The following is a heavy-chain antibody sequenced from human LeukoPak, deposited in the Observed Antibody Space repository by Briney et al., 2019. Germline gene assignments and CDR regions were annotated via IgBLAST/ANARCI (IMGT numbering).Heavy chain of an antibody. Sequence: SETLSLTCAVYGGSFSGYYWSWIRQPPGKGLEWIGEINHSGSTNYNPSLKSRVTISVDTSKNQFSLKLSSVTAADTAVYYCARRKPGLDGYNYDFWGQGTLVTVSS. J-gene: IGHJ4*02. V-gene: IGHV4-34*01. CDR3: ARRKPGLDGYNYDF. D-gene: IGHD5-12*01. CDR1: GGSFSGYY. CDR2: INHSGST.